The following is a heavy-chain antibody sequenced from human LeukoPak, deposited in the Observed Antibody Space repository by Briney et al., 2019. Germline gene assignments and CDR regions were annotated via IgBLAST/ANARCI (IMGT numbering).Heavy chain of an antibody. D-gene: IGHD5-18*01. J-gene: IGHJ4*02. CDR3: ARGEGYSYGSYYFDY. V-gene: IGHV3-21*01. CDR1: GFTFSSYS. CDR2: VSSTSSYI. Sequence: KTGGSLRLSCAASGFTFSSYSMNWVRQAPGRGLEWVSSVSSTSSYIYYADSVKGRFTISRDNAKNSLYLQMNSLRAEDTAVYYCARGEGYSYGSYYFDYWGQGTLVTVSS.